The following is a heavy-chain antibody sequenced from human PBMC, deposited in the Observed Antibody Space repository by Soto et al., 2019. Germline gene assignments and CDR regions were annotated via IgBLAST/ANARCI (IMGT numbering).Heavy chain of an antibody. CDR2: ISGSGGST. Sequence: EVQLLESGGGLVQPGGSLRLSCAASGFTFSSYAMSWVRQAPGKGLEWVSAISGSGGSTYYADSVKGRFTISRDNSKNTLYLQMNSLRAEDTALYYCSKASGMTGTTNWYFDLWGRGTLVTISS. V-gene: IGHV3-23*01. CDR1: GFTFSSYA. D-gene: IGHD1-7*01. CDR3: SKASGMTGTTNWYFDL. J-gene: IGHJ2*01.